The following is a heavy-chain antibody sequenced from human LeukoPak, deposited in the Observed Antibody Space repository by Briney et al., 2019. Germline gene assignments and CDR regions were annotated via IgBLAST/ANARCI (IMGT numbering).Heavy chain of an antibody. D-gene: IGHD6-19*01. CDR2: ISYDGGKQ. CDR1: GFTFSTYA. J-gene: IGHJ4*02. Sequence: GGSLRLSCAASGFTFSTYAMHWVRQAPGKGLGWVAPISYDGGKQYYPDSAKGRFTISRDNSKNTLYLQMNSLRVEDTAVYYCAREGFSSGWYFDYWGQGTLVTVSS. CDR3: AREGFSSGWYFDY. V-gene: IGHV3-30-3*01.